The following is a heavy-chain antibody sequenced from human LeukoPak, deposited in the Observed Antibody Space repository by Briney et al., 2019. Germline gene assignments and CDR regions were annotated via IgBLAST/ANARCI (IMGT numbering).Heavy chain of an antibody. D-gene: IGHD1-26*01. CDR1: GFTFSNHA. CDR3: VRQQTPHGNFDY. V-gene: IGHV3-13*01. J-gene: IGHJ4*02. Sequence: PGGSLRLPCATSGFTFSNHAMHWVRQATGKGLEWVSAIGTAGDTFYPGSVKGRLTISRENAKNSLSLQMNSLRAEDTAVYYCVRQQTPHGNFDYWGQGTLVTVSS. CDR2: IGTAGDT.